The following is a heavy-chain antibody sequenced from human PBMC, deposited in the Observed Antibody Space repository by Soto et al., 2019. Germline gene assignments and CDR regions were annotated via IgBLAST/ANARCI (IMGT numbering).Heavy chain of an antibody. V-gene: IGHV3-23*01. CDR3: VKGGSTAASGDDCFDI. D-gene: IGHD6-13*01. J-gene: IGHJ3*02. CDR2: SSYGGTCK. CDR1: GFTFSTYA. Sequence: GGSLRLSCESSGFTFSTYAMRWVRQARGMGLEMISSSSYGGTCKEYAGSVRGRFTISRDNSKDTVYLHISSLRVEDTALYYCVKGGSTAASGDDCFDIWGQGTMVTVSS.